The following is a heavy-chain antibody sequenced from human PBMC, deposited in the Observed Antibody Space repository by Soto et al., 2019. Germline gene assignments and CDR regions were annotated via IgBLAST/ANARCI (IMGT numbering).Heavy chain of an antibody. Sequence: QLQLQESGPGQVESSETLSLTCTVFGRSINTESYFWGWVRQPPGKGLDWIGSVTNRGSTYYNAARKSRVTLSVDTSRNQFSLRLNSVTAADTAMYYCAMDTDSPSRFDHWGPGTLAIVSS. V-gene: IGHV4-39*01. J-gene: IGHJ4*02. CDR3: AMDTDSPSRFDH. D-gene: IGHD5-18*01. CDR2: VTNRGST. CDR1: GRSINTESYF.